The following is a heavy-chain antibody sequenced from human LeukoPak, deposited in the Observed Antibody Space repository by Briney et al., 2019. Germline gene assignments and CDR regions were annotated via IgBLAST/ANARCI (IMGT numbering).Heavy chain of an antibody. CDR3: VKELDYYGSTEEYYGGVDAFDF. V-gene: IGHV3-30-3*01. Sequence: PGGSLRLSCAASGFTFSSYAMHWVRQAPGKGLEWVAVISYDGSNKYYADSVKGRFTITRDNSKNTLYLQMNSLRAGDTAIYYCVKELDYYGSTEEYYGGVDAFDFWGQGTMVTVSS. CDR1: GFTFSSYA. J-gene: IGHJ3*01. D-gene: IGHD3-22*01. CDR2: ISYDGSNK.